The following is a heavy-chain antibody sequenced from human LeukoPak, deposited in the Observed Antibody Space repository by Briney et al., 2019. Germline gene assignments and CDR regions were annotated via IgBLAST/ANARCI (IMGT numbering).Heavy chain of an antibody. CDR3: ARESERNDGWFDP. CDR2: VSPKTGRT. Sequence: GASEKVSCKASGYTFRIHDFNWVRQAPGQGLEWMGWVSPKTGRTGYAPKFQGRVYMTTNASLSTAYMELSSLRSDDTAVYFCARESERNDGWFDPWGQGTLVTVSS. J-gene: IGHJ5*02. D-gene: IGHD1-1*01. CDR1: GYTFRIHD. V-gene: IGHV1-8*01.